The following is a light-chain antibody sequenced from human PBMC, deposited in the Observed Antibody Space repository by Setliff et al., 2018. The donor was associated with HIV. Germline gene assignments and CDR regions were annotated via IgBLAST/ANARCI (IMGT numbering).Light chain of an antibody. J-gene: IGLJ2*01. V-gene: IGLV2-11*01. CDR3: SSYADIGSVI. Sequence: QSVLAQPRSVSGSPGQSVTISCTGTSSDVGGYNYVSWYQQHPGKAPKLMIFDVTERPSGVPDRFSGSKSGNTASLTISGLQAEDESHYYCSSYADIGSVIFGGGTKVTVL. CDR1: SSDVGGYNY. CDR2: DVT.